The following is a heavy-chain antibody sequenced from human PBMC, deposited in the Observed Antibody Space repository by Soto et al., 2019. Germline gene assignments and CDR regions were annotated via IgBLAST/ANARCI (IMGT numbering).Heavy chain of an antibody. Sequence: ASVKVSCKASGYTFTSYGISWVRQAPGQGLEWMGWINAHNGNTKYAQKVQGRVTMTTDTSTSTAYMELRSLRSDDTAVYYCARVPTPGYYYDSSGYYPYFDYWGQGTLVTVSS. D-gene: IGHD3-22*01. CDR2: INAHNGNT. J-gene: IGHJ4*02. CDR3: ARVPTPGYYYDSSGYYPYFDY. V-gene: IGHV1-18*01. CDR1: GYTFTSYG.